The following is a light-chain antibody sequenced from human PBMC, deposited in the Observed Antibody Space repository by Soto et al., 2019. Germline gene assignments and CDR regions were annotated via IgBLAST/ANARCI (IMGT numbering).Light chain of an antibody. CDR3: AAWDDSLNAAI. Sequence: QSVLTQPPSASGTPGQRVTISCSGSSSNIGSNTVNWYQQLPGTAPKLLMYSNNQRPSGVPDRFSGSKSGSSASLAISGLQSEDEADYYCAAWDDSLNAAIFGGGTKLTVL. J-gene: IGLJ2*01. CDR2: SNN. CDR1: SSNIGSNT. V-gene: IGLV1-44*01.